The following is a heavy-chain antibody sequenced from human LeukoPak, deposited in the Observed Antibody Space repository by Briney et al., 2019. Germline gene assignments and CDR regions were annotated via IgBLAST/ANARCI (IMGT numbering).Heavy chain of an antibody. D-gene: IGHD6-19*01. CDR1: GFTFGDYA. V-gene: IGHV3-49*04. Sequence: GGSLRLSCTASGFTFGDYAMSWVRQAPGKGLEWVGFIRSKAYGGTTEYAASVKGRFTISRDDSKSIAYLQMNSLKTEDTAVYYCTRSAGYSSGWNHDYWGQGTLVTVSS. CDR3: TRSAGYSSGWNHDY. J-gene: IGHJ4*02. CDR2: IRSKAYGGTT.